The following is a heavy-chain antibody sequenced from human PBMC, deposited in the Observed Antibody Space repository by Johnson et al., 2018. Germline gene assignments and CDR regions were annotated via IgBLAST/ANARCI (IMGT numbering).Heavy chain of an antibody. CDR2: INAGIGNT. V-gene: IGHV1-3*01. D-gene: IGHD1-26*01. Sequence: QVQLVQSGAEVKKPGASVKVSCKASGYTFSFYAMHWVRQAPGQRLEWMGWINAGIGNTKYSQKFQGRVTITRDTSASTAYMELSRLKFEDTAVYYCARDLDGWREIPGGAFDIWGQGTMVTVSS. J-gene: IGHJ3*02. CDR3: ARDLDGWREIPGGAFDI. CDR1: GYTFSFYA.